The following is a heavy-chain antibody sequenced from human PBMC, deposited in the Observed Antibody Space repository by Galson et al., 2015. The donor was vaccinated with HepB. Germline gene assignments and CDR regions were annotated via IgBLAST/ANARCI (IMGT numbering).Heavy chain of an antibody. Sequence: SLRLSCAASGFTFSSYAMHWVRQAPGKGLEWVAVISYDGSNKYYADSVKGRFTISRDNSKNTLYLQMNSLRAEDTAVYYCATTGYSSGWYGDWGQGTLVTVSS. J-gene: IGHJ4*02. CDR1: GFTFSSYA. D-gene: IGHD6-19*01. V-gene: IGHV3-30-3*01. CDR3: ATTGYSSGWYGD. CDR2: ISYDGSNK.